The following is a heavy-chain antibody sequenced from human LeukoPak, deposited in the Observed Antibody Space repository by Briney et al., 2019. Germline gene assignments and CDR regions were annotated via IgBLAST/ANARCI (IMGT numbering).Heavy chain of an antibody. Sequence: GGSLRLSCAASGFTFSLYAMSWVRQAPGKGLEWISGISGSGDNTYYAESVKGRFTISRDNSKNTLYLRMKGLRAEDTAIYYRAKESTVTPGNVNWFDPWGQGTLVTVSS. CDR1: GFTFSLYA. CDR3: AKESTVTPGNVNWFDP. CDR2: ISGSGDNT. J-gene: IGHJ5*02. V-gene: IGHV3-23*01. D-gene: IGHD4-17*01.